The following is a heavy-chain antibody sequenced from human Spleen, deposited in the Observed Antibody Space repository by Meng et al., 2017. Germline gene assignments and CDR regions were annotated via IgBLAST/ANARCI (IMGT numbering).Heavy chain of an antibody. CDR1: GGSVSSGSYY. V-gene: IGHV4-61*01. CDR3: ARDRYYDSGGYPPA. CDR2: IYYSGST. D-gene: IGHD3-22*01. Sequence: QVQLQESGPGQVRPSETLSLTCTVSGGSVSSGSYYWSWIRQPPGKGLEWIGYIYYSGSTNYNPSLKSRVTISVDTSKNQFSLKLSSVTAADTAVYYCARDRYYDSGGYPPAWGQGTLVTVSS. J-gene: IGHJ5*02.